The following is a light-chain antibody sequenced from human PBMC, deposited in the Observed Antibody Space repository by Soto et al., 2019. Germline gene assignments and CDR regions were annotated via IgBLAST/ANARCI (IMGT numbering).Light chain of an antibody. CDR1: QAISSS. J-gene: IGKJ4*01. CDR3: QQLNNYPLT. Sequence: DIQLTQSPSFLSASVGDRVTITCRASQAISSSLAWYQQNPGKAPKLLIYAASTLQSGVPSRFSGSGSGTEFTLTISSLQPEDFATYYCQQLNNYPLTFGGGAKVEIK. V-gene: IGKV1-9*01. CDR2: AAS.